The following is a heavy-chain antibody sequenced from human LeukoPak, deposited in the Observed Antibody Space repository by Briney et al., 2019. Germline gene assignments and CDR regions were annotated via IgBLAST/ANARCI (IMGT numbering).Heavy chain of an antibody. D-gene: IGHD3-3*01. CDR2: INHSGST. CDR3: ARLWSGFNDAFDI. V-gene: IGHV4-34*01. Sequence: SETLSLTCAVYGGSFSGYYWSWIRQPPGKGLEWIGEINHSGSTYYNPSLKSRVTISVDTSKNQFSLKLSSVTAADTAVYYCARLWSGFNDAFDIWGQGTMVTVSS. CDR1: GGSFSGYY. J-gene: IGHJ3*02.